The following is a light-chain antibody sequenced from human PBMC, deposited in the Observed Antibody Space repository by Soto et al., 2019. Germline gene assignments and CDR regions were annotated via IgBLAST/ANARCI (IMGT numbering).Light chain of an antibody. CDR2: DAS. Sequence: IQLTQSTSSLSASVGDRVTITCRASQGIGNALGWYQQKPGKAPKLLIYDASSLESGVPSRFSGSGSGTEFTLTISRLQPDDFATYYCQQYNIYSWTFGQGTKVDIK. CDR3: QQYNIYSWT. CDR1: QGIGNA. J-gene: IGKJ1*01. V-gene: IGKV1-13*02.